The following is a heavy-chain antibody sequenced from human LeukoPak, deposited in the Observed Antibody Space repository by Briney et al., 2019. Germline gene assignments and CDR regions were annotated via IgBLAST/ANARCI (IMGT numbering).Heavy chain of an antibody. CDR1: GGSISSSSYY. CDR3: ARSSGWYNIFDY. CDR2: IYYSGST. V-gene: IGHV4-39*07. J-gene: IGHJ4*02. D-gene: IGHD6-19*01. Sequence: SETLSLTCTVSGGSISSSSYYWGWIRQPPGKGLEWIGSIYYSGSTYYSPSLKSRVTISVDTSKNQFSLKLSSVTAADTAVYYCARSSGWYNIFDYWGQGTLVTVSS.